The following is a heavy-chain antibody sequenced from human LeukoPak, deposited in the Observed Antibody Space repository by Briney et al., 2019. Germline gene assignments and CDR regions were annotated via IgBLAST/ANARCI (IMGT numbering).Heavy chain of an antibody. CDR1: GFIFSSYG. CDR2: ISSDGSKI. Sequence: GGSLRLSCAASGFIFSSYGMHWVRQAPGKGLEWVALISSDGSKIYYADSVKGRFTISRDNSKNTLFLQMNSLRAEDTALYYCAKVLTSGWSYFDYWGQGTLVTVSS. D-gene: IGHD6-19*01. V-gene: IGHV3-30*18. J-gene: IGHJ4*02. CDR3: AKVLTSGWSYFDY.